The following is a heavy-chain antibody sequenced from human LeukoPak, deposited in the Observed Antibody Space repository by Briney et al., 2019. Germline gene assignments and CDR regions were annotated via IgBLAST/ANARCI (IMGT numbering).Heavy chain of an antibody. D-gene: IGHD2-15*01. CDR3: ARYCSGGSCYRNWFDP. CDR1: GASISSYY. CDR2: IYYSGST. V-gene: IGHV4-59*12. J-gene: IGHJ5*02. Sequence: PSETLSLTCTVSGASISSYYWSWIRQPPGKGLEWIGYIYYSGSTYYNPSLKSRVTISVDTSKNQFSLKLSSVTAADTAVYYCARYCSGGSCYRNWFDPWGQGTLVTVSS.